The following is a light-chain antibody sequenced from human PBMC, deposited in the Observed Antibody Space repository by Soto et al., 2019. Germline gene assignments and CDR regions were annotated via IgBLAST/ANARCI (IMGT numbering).Light chain of an antibody. Sequence: EIVMTQSPATLSVSPGERATLSCRASQSVSSSLAWFQQKPGQAPRLLIYAASARATGIAARLSGSGSGTEFTLTISSLQSEDFAVYYCLQRKSWPFTFGQGTKLELK. CDR3: LQRKSWPFT. V-gene: IGKV3-15*01. CDR1: QSVSSS. J-gene: IGKJ2*01. CDR2: AAS.